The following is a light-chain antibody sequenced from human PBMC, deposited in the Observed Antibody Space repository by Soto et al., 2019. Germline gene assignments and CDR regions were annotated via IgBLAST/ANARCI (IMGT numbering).Light chain of an antibody. Sequence: QAVVTQPPSVSEAPRQRVTISCSGNSSNIGNNAVNWYQQLPGKAPKLLIYYDDLLPSGVSDRFSGSKSGTSASLAISGLQSEDEADYYCAAWDDSLNGPVFGGGTKLTVL. J-gene: IGLJ3*02. CDR3: AAWDDSLNGPV. V-gene: IGLV1-36*01. CDR2: YDD. CDR1: SSNIGNNA.